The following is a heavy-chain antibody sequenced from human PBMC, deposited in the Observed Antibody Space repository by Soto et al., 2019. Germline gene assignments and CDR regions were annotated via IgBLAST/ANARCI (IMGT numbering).Heavy chain of an antibody. CDR2: ISSSGSTI. V-gene: IGHV3-48*03. D-gene: IGHD2-2*01. CDR1: GFTFSSYE. J-gene: IGHJ6*02. CDR3: ARWDGDCSSTSCYPGSYGMDV. Sequence: QTGGSLRLSCAASGFTFSSYEMNWVRQAPGKGLEWVSYISSSGSTIYYADSVKGRFTISRDNAKNSLYLQMNSLRAEDTAVYYCARWDGDCSSTSCYPGSYGMDVWGQGTTVTVSS.